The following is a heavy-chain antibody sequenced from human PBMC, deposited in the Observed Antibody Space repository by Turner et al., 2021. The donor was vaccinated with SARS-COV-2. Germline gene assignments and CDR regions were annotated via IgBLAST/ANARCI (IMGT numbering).Heavy chain of an antibody. Sequence: QVRLEQSGAQEQRPGGSVKVSCRPSRYPFLNYHINWVRQAPGQGLQWLGCINHANGDKGYAQNPQGRLTVTAYASTTTVYMEQKSLNFDDTDVYYCVRRYCSTATCYRLDYWGQGTLVTVSS. CDR1: RYPFLNYH. CDR3: VRRYCSTATCYRLDY. D-gene: IGHD2-2*01. V-gene: IGHV1-18*01. CDR2: INHANGDK. J-gene: IGHJ4*02.